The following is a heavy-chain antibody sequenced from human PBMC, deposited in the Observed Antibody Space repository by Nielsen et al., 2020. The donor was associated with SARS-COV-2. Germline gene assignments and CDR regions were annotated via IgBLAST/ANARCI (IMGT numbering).Heavy chain of an antibody. Sequence: WVRQAPGQELEWMGRIDPYTGDTSYAQNFQGRVTLTRDTSISTAYMDLSRLSFDDTAVYYCARGRVGGISYSHFDYWGQRTLVTVSS. CDR2: IDPYTGDT. D-gene: IGHD1-26*01. J-gene: IGHJ4*02. V-gene: IGHV1-2*06. CDR3: ARGRVGGISYSHFDY.